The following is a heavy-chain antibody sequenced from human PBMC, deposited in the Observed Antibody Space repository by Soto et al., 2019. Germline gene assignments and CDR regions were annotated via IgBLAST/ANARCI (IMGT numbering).Heavy chain of an antibody. D-gene: IGHD3-22*01. CDR2: ISPYDDNT. CDR3: ARGGYYDSSGSRNYHYYGMDA. V-gene: IGHV1-18*01. Sequence: QVQLVQSGTEVKKPGASVKVSCKASGYTFTSYGIRWVRQAPGQGLEWMGWISPYDDNTNYAQNLQGRVTMTTDTAKRTAYMELRIMRSGDTAADYCARGGYYDSSGSRNYHYYGMDAWGQGKTVTVS. J-gene: IGHJ6*02. CDR1: GYTFTSYG.